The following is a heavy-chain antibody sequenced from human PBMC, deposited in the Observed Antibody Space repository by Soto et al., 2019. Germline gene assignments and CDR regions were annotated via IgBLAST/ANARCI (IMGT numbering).Heavy chain of an antibody. CDR3: ARGRSPELMIYDDAFDI. CDR2: INPRCGST. D-gene: IGHD2-8*01. CDR1: GYTFTGHY. V-gene: IGHV1-46*01. Sequence: GASVKVSCKASGYTFTGHYMHWVRQAPGQGLEWMGIINPRCGSTSYAQKVQGRVTVTRDTSTTTVYMELTSLRSEDTAVYYCARGRSPELMIYDDAFDIWGQGTLVTVS. J-gene: IGHJ3*02.